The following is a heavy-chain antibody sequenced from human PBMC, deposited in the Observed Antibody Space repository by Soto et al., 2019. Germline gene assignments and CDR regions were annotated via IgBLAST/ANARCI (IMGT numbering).Heavy chain of an antibody. D-gene: IGHD1-1*01. J-gene: IGHJ4*02. CDR3: ARSTGTTAFDY. CDR2: ISENGVNK. V-gene: IGHV3-30*09. CDR1: GFTFTSFA. Sequence: GGSLRLSCIASGFTFTSFAVHWVRQAPGKGLEWVAVISENGVNKYSAESVRGRFVISRDNPKNTVELEMNSLKASDTAMYYCARSTGTTAFDYWGQGTLVTVSS.